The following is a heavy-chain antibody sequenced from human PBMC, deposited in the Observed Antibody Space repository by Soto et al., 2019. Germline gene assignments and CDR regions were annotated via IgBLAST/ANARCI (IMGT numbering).Heavy chain of an antibody. CDR1: GFTFSSYG. V-gene: IGHV3-30*18. CDR2: ISYDGSNK. CDR3: TKESRWSYDILTGLGLDY. Sequence: QVQLVESGGGVVQPGRSLRLSCAASGFTFSSYGMHWVRQAPGKGLEWVAVISYDGSNKYYADSVKGRFTISRDNSKNTLYLQINSLRAEDTAVYYCTKESRWSYDILTGLGLDYWGQGTLVTVSS. J-gene: IGHJ4*02. D-gene: IGHD3-9*01.